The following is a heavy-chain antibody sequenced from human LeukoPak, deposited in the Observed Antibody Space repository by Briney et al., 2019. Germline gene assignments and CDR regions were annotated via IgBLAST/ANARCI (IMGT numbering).Heavy chain of an antibody. CDR1: GYTFPSYG. Sequence: GASVKVSCKASGYTFPSYGISWVRQAPGQGLEWMGWITAYNSNTKYAPKFQGRVTMTTDTSTSTAYMELRSLRFDDTAVYYCARGAMDDDYGGHYWGQGTLVTVSS. J-gene: IGHJ4*02. D-gene: IGHD4-23*01. CDR2: ITAYNSNT. CDR3: ARGAMDDDYGGHY. V-gene: IGHV1-18*01.